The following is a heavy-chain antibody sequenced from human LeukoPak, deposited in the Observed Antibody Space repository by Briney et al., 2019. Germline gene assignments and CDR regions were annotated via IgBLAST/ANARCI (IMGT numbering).Heavy chain of an antibody. CDR1: GFSFTSYA. CDR2: TSFDGSAT. J-gene: IGHJ4*02. Sequence: GGSLRLSCAASGFSFTSYAMQWVRQAPGKGLECLAATSFDGSATNYADSVRGRFTISRDNSKDTLYLQMNSLRAEDTAVYYCAKGPIMITFGGVIGDWGQGSLVTVSS. CDR3: AKGPIMITFGGVIGD. D-gene: IGHD3-16*02. V-gene: IGHV3-30*04.